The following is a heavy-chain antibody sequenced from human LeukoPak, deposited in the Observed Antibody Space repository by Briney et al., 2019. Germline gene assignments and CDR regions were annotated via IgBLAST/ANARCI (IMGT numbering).Heavy chain of an antibody. CDR2: IRFDGSNK. CDR1: GFTFSSYG. J-gene: IGHJ4*02. D-gene: IGHD4-17*01. CDR3: ATVGEEYGDLYYFDN. Sequence: GGSLRLSCAASGFTFSSYGMHWVRQAPGEGLEWVAFIRFDGSNKNYADSVKGRFTISRDNSKKTLFLQMKSLRREDTAVYYCATVGEEYGDLYYFDNWGQGTLVIVST. V-gene: IGHV3-30*02.